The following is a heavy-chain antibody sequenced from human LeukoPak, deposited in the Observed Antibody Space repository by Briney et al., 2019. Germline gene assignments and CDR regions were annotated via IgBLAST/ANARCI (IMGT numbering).Heavy chain of an antibody. J-gene: IGHJ4*02. D-gene: IGHD4-17*01. CDR2: IYYSGST. CDR1: GGSISSYY. Sequence: SETLSLTCTVSGGSISSYYWSWIRQPPGKGLEWIGYIYYSGSTNYNPSLKSRVTISVDTSKNQFSLKLSSVTAADTAVYCCATSDYGDYDYWGQGTLVTVSS. CDR3: ATSDYGDYDY. V-gene: IGHV4-59*01.